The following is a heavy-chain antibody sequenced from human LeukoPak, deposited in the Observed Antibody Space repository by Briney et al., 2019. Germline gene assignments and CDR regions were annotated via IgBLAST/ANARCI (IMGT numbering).Heavy chain of an antibody. CDR2: IKSDGST. D-gene: IGHD3-22*01. CDR1: GFTFSTYW. J-gene: IGHJ1*01. Sequence: GGSLGLSCAASGFTFSTYWMHWVRQAPGKGLVWVSRIKSDGSTNYAASVKGRFTISRDNSKNTVSLQMNSLRPEDTGVYYCARAPSEIGGYYPEYFRHWGQGTLVTVSS. CDR3: ARAPSEIGGYYPEYFRH. V-gene: IGHV3-74*01.